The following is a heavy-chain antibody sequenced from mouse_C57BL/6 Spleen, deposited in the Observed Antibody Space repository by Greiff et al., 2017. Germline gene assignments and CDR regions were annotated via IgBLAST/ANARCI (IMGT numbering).Heavy chain of an antibody. CDR3: ARSGCNSLDY. V-gene: IGHV1-82*01. CDR1: GYAFSSSW. J-gene: IGHJ2*01. Sequence: VKLQESGPELVKPGASVKISCKASGYAFSSSWMNWVKQRPGKGLEWIGRIYPGDGDTNYNGKFKGKATRTADKSSSTAYMQLSSLTSEDSAVYFCARSGCNSLDYWGQGTTLTVSS. D-gene: IGHD2-1*01. CDR2: IYPGDGDT.